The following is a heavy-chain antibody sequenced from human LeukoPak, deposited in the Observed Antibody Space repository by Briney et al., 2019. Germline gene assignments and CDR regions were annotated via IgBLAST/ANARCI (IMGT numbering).Heavy chain of an antibody. J-gene: IGHJ4*02. D-gene: IGHD3-10*01. CDR1: GGSISSGDYD. CDR2: IYYSGST. Sequence: PSETRSLTCTVSGGSISSGDYDWSWIRQPPGKGLEWIGYIYYSGSTYYNPSLKSRVTISVDTSKNQFSLKLSSVTAADTAVYYCARDRRGGSGSYSPLGYWGQGTLVTVSS. CDR3: ARDRRGGSGSYSPLGY. V-gene: IGHV4-30-4*01.